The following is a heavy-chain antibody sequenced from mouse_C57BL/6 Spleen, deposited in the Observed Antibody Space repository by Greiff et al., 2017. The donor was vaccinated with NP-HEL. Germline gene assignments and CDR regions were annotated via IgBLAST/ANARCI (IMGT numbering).Heavy chain of an antibody. Sequence: VQLQQPGAELVMPGASVKLSCKASGYTFTSYWMHWVKQRPGQGLEWIGEIDPSDSYTNYNQKVKGKSTLTVDKSSSTAYMQLSSLTSEDSAVYYCARRDSNYYYAMDYWGQGTSVTVSS. J-gene: IGHJ4*01. V-gene: IGHV1-69*01. CDR1: GYTFTSYW. CDR2: IDPSDSYT. D-gene: IGHD2-5*01. CDR3: ARRDSNYYYAMDY.